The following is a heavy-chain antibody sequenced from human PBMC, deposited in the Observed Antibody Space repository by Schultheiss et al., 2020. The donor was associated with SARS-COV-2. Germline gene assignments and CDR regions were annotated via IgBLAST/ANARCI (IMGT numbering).Heavy chain of an antibody. V-gene: IGHV4-4*07. CDR3: ARGYYDYVWGSYRSRTNWFDP. CDR1: GGSISSYY. Sequence: SETLSLTCTVSGGSISSYYWSWIRQPAGKGLEWIGRIYTSGSTNYNPSLKSRVTMSVDTSKNQFSLKLSSVTAADTAVYYCARGYYDYVWGSYRSRTNWFDPWGQGTLVTVSS. D-gene: IGHD3-16*02. CDR2: IYTSGST. J-gene: IGHJ5*02.